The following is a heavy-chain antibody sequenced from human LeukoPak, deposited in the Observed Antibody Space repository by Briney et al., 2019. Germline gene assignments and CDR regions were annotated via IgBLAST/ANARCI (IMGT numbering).Heavy chain of an antibody. V-gene: IGHV1-69*04. Sequence: ASVKVSCRASGGTFSSYAISWVRQAPGQGLEWMGRIIPIFGIANYAQKFQGRVTITADKSTSTAYMELSSLRSEDTAVYYCARTHYDSSGYYYVGLVYWGQGTLVTVSS. D-gene: IGHD3-22*01. CDR1: GGTFSSYA. J-gene: IGHJ4*02. CDR2: IIPIFGIA. CDR3: ARTHYDSSGYYYVGLVY.